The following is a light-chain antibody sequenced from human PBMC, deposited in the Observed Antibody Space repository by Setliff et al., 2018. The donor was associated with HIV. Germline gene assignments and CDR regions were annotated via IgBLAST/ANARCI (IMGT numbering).Light chain of an antibody. CDR1: SSDVGTYNL. J-gene: IGLJ1*01. CDR3: CSYTTSITYV. Sequence: QSALAQPASVSGSPGQSIIISCTGTSSDVGTYNLVSWYQQHPGKAPKLMIFEVSKRPSGVSNRFSGSKSGNTASLTISGLQAEDEADYYCCSYTTSITYVFGTGTKVTVL. CDR2: EVS. V-gene: IGLV2-14*02.